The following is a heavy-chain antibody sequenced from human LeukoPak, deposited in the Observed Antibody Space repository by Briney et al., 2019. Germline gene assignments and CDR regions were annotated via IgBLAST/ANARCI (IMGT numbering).Heavy chain of an antibody. J-gene: IGHJ5*02. Sequence: SETLSLTCAVYGGSFSGYYWSWIRQPPGKGLEWIGEINHSGSTNYNPSLKSRVTISVDTSKNQFSLKLSSVTAADTAVYYCARVDYYGSGGYYYRNWFDPWGQGTLVTVSS. CDR3: ARVDYYGSGGYYYRNWFDP. D-gene: IGHD3-10*01. V-gene: IGHV4-34*01. CDR2: INHSGST. CDR1: GGSFSGYY.